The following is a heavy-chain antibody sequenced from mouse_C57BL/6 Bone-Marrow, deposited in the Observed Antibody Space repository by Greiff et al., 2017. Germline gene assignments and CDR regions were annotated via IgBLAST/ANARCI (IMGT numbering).Heavy chain of an antibody. CDR2: IYPRSGNT. D-gene: IGHD1-1*02. V-gene: IGHV1-81*01. J-gene: IGHJ3*01. CDR3: ARWGWAWFAY. Sequence: VQLQQSGAELARPGASVKLSCKASGYTFTSYGISWVKQRTGQGLEWIGEIYPRSGNTYYNEKLKGKAPLTVDKYSSTAYMEIRSLTSEDSAVYFCARWGWAWFAYWGQGTLVTVSA. CDR1: GYTFTSYG.